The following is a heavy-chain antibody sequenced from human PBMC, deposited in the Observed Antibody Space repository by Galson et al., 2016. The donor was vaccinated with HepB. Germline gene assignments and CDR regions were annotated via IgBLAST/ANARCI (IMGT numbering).Heavy chain of an antibody. J-gene: IGHJ4*02. D-gene: IGHD6-25*01. CDR2: IKGVNGNT. Sequence: SVKVSCKASGYSFTTYALHWVRQAPGQRLEWMGWIKGVNGNTKYSTKFQDRVTITRNTSASTVYMELSSLRSEDTAVYYCAADSSGYWGQGTLVTVSS. CDR3: AADSSGY. V-gene: IGHV1-3*01. CDR1: GYSFTTYA.